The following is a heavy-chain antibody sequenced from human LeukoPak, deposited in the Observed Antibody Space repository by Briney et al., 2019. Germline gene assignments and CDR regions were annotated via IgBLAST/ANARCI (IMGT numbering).Heavy chain of an antibody. Sequence: GRSLRLSCAASGFTFSSYAIHWVRQAPGKGLEWVAVISYDGSNKYYADSVKGRFTISRDNSKKTLYLQMNSPRAEDTAVYYCARELEAFDIWGQGTMVTVSS. CDR2: ISYDGSNK. CDR3: ARELEAFDI. V-gene: IGHV3-30*04. CDR1: GFTFSSYA. J-gene: IGHJ3*02. D-gene: IGHD3-3*01.